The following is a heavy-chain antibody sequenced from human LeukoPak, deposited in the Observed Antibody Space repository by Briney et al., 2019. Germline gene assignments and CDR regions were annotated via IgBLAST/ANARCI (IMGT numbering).Heavy chain of an antibody. CDR3: ARDVPRYCSSTSCYYYYGMDV. D-gene: IGHD2-2*01. Sequence: GGSLRLSCAASGFTFSSYAMSWVRQAPGKGLEWVSAISGSGGSTYYADSVKGRFTISRDNAKNSLYLQMNSLRAEDTAVYYCARDVPRYCSSTSCYYYYGMDVWGQGTTVTVSS. V-gene: IGHV3-23*01. CDR2: ISGSGGST. J-gene: IGHJ6*02. CDR1: GFTFSSYA.